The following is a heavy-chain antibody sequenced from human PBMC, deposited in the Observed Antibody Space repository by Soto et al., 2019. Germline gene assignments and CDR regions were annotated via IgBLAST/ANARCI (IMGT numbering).Heavy chain of an antibody. D-gene: IGHD7-27*01. J-gene: IGHJ6*02. CDR2: ISYTGRT. CDR3: AREWGLLPYYVMNV. CDR1: GDSVTSGSYY. V-gene: IGHV4-61*03. Sequence: SETLSLTCIVSGDSVTSGSYYWTWLRQPPGKGLEWIGYISYTGRTKYNPSLQSRVTISVDTSKNDFSLNLSSVTAADTAVYFCAREWGLLPYYVMNVWGHETAVTVSS.